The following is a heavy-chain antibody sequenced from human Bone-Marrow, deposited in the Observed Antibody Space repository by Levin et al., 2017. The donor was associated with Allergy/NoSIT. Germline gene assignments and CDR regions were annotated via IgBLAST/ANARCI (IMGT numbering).Heavy chain of an antibody. CDR2: ITFNSGSI. D-gene: IGHD3-3*01. CDR1: GFDFADSA. J-gene: IGHJ4*02. V-gene: IGHV3-9*01. CDR3: AKDMKTVNFWSGYSDY. Sequence: GGSLRLSCAASGFDFADSAMHWVRQAPGQGLEWVAGITFNSGSIGYADSVKGRFSISRDDAKNSLYLQMNSLRPEDTALYYCAKDMKTVNFWSGYSDYWGQGTQVTVSS.